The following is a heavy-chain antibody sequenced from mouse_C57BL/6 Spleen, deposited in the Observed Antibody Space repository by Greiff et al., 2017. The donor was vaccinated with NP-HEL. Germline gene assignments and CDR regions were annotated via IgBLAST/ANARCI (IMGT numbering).Heavy chain of an antibody. D-gene: IGHD1-1*01. CDR1: GFTFSNYW. V-gene: IGHV6-3*01. J-gene: IGHJ1*03. CDR2: IRLKSDNYAT. CDR3: TVYGSSYSWYFDV. Sequence: EVQRVESGGGLVQPGGSMKLSCVASGFTFSNYWMNWVRQSPEKGLEWVAQIRLKSDNYATHYAESVKGRFTISRDDSKSSVYLQMNNLRAEDTGIYYCTVYGSSYSWYFDVWGTGTTVTVSS.